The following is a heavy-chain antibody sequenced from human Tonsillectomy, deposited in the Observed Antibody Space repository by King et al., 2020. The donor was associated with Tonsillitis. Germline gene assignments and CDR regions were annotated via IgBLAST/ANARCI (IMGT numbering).Heavy chain of an antibody. D-gene: IGHD5-18*01. J-gene: IGHJ4*02. V-gene: IGHV3-21*01. CDR3: ARDYTVNYSYGYGGY. Sequence: VQLVVSGGGLVKPGGSLRLSCAASGFTFSSYSMNWVRQAPGKGLEWVSSISSSSSYIYYADSVKGRFTISRDNAKNSLYLQMNSLRAEDTAVYYCARDYTVNYSYGYGGYWGQGTLVTVSS. CDR2: ISSSSSYI. CDR1: GFTFSSYS.